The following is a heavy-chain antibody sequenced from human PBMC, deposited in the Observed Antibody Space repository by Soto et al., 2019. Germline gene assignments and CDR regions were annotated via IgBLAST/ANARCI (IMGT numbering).Heavy chain of an antibody. J-gene: IGHJ4*02. CDR1: GFTFSSYA. Sequence: PGGSLRLSCAASGFTFSSYAMSWVRQAPGKGLEWVSAISGSGGSTYYADSVKGRFTISRDNSKNTLYLQMNSLRAEDTAVYYCAKGPSYYYDSSGYVDFDYWGQGTLVTVSS. CDR3: AKGPSYYYDSSGYVDFDY. CDR2: ISGSGGST. D-gene: IGHD3-22*01. V-gene: IGHV3-23*01.